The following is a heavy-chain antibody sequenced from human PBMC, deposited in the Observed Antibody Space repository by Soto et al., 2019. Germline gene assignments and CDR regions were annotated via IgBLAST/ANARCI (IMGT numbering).Heavy chain of an antibody. J-gene: IGHJ4*02. Sequence: QVQLVESGGGVVQPGRSLRLSCAASGFTFSSYAMHWVRQAPGKGLEWVAVISYDGSNKYYADSVKGRFTISRDNSKNTLYLQMNSLRVEDTAVYYCARGVTIFGVVSPPGYWGQGTLVTVSS. CDR3: ARGVTIFGVVSPPGY. CDR2: ISYDGSNK. V-gene: IGHV3-30-3*01. CDR1: GFTFSSYA. D-gene: IGHD3-3*01.